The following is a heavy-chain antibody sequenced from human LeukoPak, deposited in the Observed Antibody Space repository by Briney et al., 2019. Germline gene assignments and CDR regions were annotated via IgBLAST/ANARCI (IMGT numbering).Heavy chain of an antibody. Sequence: GGSLRLSCAASEFTFSDYYMSWIRQAPGKGLEWVSYISYSGDTIYYADSVKGRFTVSRDNAKNSLYLQMNSLRAEDTAVYYCARLGIITAAGSNDYWGQGTMVTVSS. V-gene: IGHV3-11*01. CDR1: EFTFSDYY. D-gene: IGHD6-13*01. CDR2: ISYSGDTI. CDR3: ARLGIITAAGSNDY. J-gene: IGHJ4*02.